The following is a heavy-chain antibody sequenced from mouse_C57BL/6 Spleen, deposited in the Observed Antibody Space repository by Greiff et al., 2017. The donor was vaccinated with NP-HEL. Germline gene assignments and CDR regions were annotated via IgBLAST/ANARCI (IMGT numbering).Heavy chain of an antibody. CDR2: IDPSDSYT. V-gene: IGHV1-59*01. CDR1: GYTFTSYW. J-gene: IGHJ3*01. Sequence: QVQLQQPGAELVRPGTSVKLSCKASGYTFTSYWMHWVKQRPGQGLEWIGVIDPSDSYTNYNQKFKGKATLTVDTSSSTAYMQLSSLTAEDAAVYDCARPDSSGPSWFADGGQGTLVTVAA. D-gene: IGHD3-2*02. CDR3: ARPDSSGPSWFAD.